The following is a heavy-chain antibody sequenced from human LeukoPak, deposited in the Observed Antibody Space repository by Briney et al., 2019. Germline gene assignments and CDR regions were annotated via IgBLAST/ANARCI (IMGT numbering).Heavy chain of an antibody. D-gene: IGHD5/OR15-5a*01. V-gene: IGHV3-23*01. CDR1: GFTFSTFA. Sequence: PGGSLRLSCAASGFTFSTFAMIWVRQPPGKGLEWVSSIFPSGSEIHYADSVRGRFTISRDNSKSTLSLQMNSLRAEDTAIYYCARDTSTGGWFDPWGQGTLVTVSS. J-gene: IGHJ5*02. CDR3: ARDTSTGGWFDP. CDR2: IFPSGSEI.